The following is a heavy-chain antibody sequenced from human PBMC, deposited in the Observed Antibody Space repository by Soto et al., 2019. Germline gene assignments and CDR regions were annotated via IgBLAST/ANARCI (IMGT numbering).Heavy chain of an antibody. Sequence: EVQLVESWGGLVQPGGSLRLSCAASGFTVSSNYMSWVRQAPGKGLEWVSVIYSGGSTYYADSVKGRFTISRDNSKNTLSLQMNSLRAEDTAVYYCARDRIPTGMDVWGQGTTVTVSS. J-gene: IGHJ6*02. CDR3: ARDRIPTGMDV. CDR2: IYSGGST. CDR1: GFTVSSNY. V-gene: IGHV3-66*01.